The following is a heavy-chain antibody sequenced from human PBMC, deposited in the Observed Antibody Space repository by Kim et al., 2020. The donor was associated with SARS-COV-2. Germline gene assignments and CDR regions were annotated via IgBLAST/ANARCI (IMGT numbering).Heavy chain of an antibody. CDR1: GGSISSYY. Sequence: SETLSLTCTVSGGSISSYYWSWIRQPPGKGLEWIGYIYYSGSTNYNPSLKSRVTISVDTSKNQFSLKLSSVTAADTAVYYCARDGTLRGGYYYGMDVWGQGTTVTVSS. V-gene: IGHV4-59*13. D-gene: IGHD4-17*01. CDR3: ARDGTLRGGYYYGMDV. CDR2: IYYSGST. J-gene: IGHJ6*02.